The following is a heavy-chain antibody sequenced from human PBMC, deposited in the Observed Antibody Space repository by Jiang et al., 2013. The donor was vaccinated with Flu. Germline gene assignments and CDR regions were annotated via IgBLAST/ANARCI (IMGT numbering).Heavy chain of an antibody. CDR1: GGSISSGGYS. Sequence: GPGLVKPSQTLSLTCAVSGGSISSGGYSWSWIRQPPGKGLEWIGYIYHSGSTYYNPSLKSRVTISVDRSKNQFSLKLSSVTAADTAVYYCAGGYYDFWSGRLDAFDIWGQGTMVTVSS. J-gene: IGHJ3*02. CDR3: AGGYYDFWSGRLDAFDI. V-gene: IGHV4-30-2*01. CDR2: IYHSGST. D-gene: IGHD3-3*01.